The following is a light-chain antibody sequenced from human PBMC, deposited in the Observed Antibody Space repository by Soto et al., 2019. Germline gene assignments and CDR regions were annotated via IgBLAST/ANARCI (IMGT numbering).Light chain of an antibody. CDR3: SSFTSSSTSV. J-gene: IGLJ1*01. CDR1: SSDVGGYDY. CDR2: EVT. Sequence: QSVLTQPASVSGSPGQSITSSCTGTSSDVGGYDYVSWYQQHPAKAPKLVIYEVTERPSGVSTRFSGSKSGNTASLTISGLRADDEADYYCSSFTSSSTSVFGTGTKVTV. V-gene: IGLV2-14*01.